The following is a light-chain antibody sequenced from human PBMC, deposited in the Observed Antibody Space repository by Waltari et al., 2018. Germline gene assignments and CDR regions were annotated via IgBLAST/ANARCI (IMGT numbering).Light chain of an antibody. CDR3: CSNVGSSVF. V-gene: IGLV2-23*03. Sequence: QSALTQPASVSGSPGQSITISCTGFNSNVGSYNLVSWYQKHPGKAPKLLFDGGNRRPSGVSTRFSGAKSANTASLTLSGLQAEDEADYYCCSNVGSSVFFGGGTKLTVL. CDR2: GGN. CDR1: NSNVGSYNL. J-gene: IGLJ2*01.